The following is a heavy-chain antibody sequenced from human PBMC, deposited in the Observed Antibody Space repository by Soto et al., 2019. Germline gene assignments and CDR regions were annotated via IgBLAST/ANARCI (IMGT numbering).Heavy chain of an antibody. CDR2: INHSGST. J-gene: IGHJ6*03. CDR1: GGSFSGYY. D-gene: IGHD2-2*01. Sequence: PSETLSLTCAVYGGSFSGYYWSWIRQPPGKGLEWIGEINHSGSTNYNPSLKSRVTISVDTSKNQFSLKLSSVTAADTAVYYCARGATMRRTYYYHMDVWGKGTTVT. CDR3: ARGATMRRTYYYHMDV. V-gene: IGHV4-34*01.